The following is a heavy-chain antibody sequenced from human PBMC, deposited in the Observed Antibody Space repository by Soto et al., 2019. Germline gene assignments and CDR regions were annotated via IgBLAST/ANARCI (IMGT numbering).Heavy chain of an antibody. V-gene: IGHV3-23*01. CDR2: ISGSGGST. J-gene: IGHJ3*02. CDR3: AKEEGIAARPGLYAFDI. Sequence: GGSLRLSCAASGFTFSSYAMSWVRQAPGKGLEWVSAISGSGGSTYYADSVKGRFTISIDNSKNTLYLQMNSLRAEDTAVYYCAKEEGIAARPGLYAFDIWGQGTMVTVS. CDR1: GFTFSSYA. D-gene: IGHD6-6*01.